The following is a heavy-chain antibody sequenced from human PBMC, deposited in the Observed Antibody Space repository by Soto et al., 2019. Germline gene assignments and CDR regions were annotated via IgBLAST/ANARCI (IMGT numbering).Heavy chain of an antibody. CDR3: ARHSGGYYYAFDY. V-gene: IGHV3-23*01. D-gene: IGHD3-22*01. Sequence: GGSLRLSCAASGFTFSNYAMSWVRQAPGKGLEWVSTVSGRDGSTYYADSVKGRFTISRDNSKNTLYLQMNSLRGEDTAKYYCARHSGGYYYAFDYWGQGTLVTVSS. J-gene: IGHJ4*02. CDR2: VSGRDGST. CDR1: GFTFSNYA.